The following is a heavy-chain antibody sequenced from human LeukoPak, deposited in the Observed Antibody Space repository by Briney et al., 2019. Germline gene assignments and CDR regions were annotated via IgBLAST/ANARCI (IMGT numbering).Heavy chain of an antibody. V-gene: IGHV3-21*01. J-gene: IGHJ6*03. CDR1: GFTFSTYN. CDR2: ITSSSSYT. Sequence: GGSLRLSCAASGFTFSTYNMNWVRQAPGKGLEWVSSITSSSSYTFYADSVKGRFTISRDNAKNSLYLQMNSLRAEDTAIYYCARDPYNGNYGDSYYYMDVWGKGTTVTISS. D-gene: IGHD1-26*01. CDR3: ARDPYNGNYGDSYYYMDV.